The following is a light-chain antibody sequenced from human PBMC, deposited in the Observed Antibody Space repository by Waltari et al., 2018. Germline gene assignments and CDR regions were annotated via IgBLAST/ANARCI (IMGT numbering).Light chain of an antibody. J-gene: IGKJ2*01. V-gene: IGKV1-5*03. Sequence: DIQMTQSPSSLSASVGDRVTFTCRASQSISNWLAWYQQKPGKAPILLIYKASILKSGVPSRFSGGGSGTQFTLTISSLQPDDFATYYCQQYNTYSAFGQGTKLEIK. CDR2: KAS. CDR1: QSISNW. CDR3: QQYNTYSA.